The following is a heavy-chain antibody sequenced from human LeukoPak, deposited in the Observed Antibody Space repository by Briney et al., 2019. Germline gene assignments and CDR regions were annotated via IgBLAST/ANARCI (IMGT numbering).Heavy chain of an antibody. CDR1: GYTFTSYD. J-gene: IGHJ6*02. D-gene: IGHD2-2*01. Sequence: ASVKVSCKASGYTFTSYDINWVRQATGQGLEWMGWMNPNSGYTGYAQKFQGRVTMTRNTSISTAYMELSSLRSEDTAVYYCARGWPQLGHCSSTSCYPVYYYYGMDVWGQGTTVTVSS. CDR2: MNPNSGYT. CDR3: ARGWPQLGHCSSTSCYPVYYYYGMDV. V-gene: IGHV1-8*01.